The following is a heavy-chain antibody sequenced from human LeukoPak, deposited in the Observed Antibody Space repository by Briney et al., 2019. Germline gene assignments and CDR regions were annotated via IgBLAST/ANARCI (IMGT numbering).Heavy chain of an antibody. D-gene: IGHD1-1*01. CDR3: ATGNYHFDQ. Sequence: SQTLSLTCAISGDSVSSDSAARNWIRQSPSRGLEWLGRTYYRSKWYNDHAESVKSRITINPDTSKNQFSLELTSVTPEDTAMYFCATGNYHFDQWGQGTLVTVSP. V-gene: IGHV6-1*01. CDR1: GDSVSSDSAA. J-gene: IGHJ4*02. CDR2: TYYRSKWYN.